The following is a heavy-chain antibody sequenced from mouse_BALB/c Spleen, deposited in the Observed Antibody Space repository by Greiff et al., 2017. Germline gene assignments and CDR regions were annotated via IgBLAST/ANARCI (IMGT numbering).Heavy chain of an antibody. V-gene: IGHV1-82*01. D-gene: IGHD1-1*01. CDR3: ARGTTVVADY. CDR2: IYPGDGDT. J-gene: IGHJ2*01. Sequence: VQLQQSGPELVKPGASVKISCKASGYAFSSSWMNWVKQRPGQGLEWIGRIYPGDGDTNYNGKFKGKATLTADKSSSTAYIQLSSLTSVDSAVYFCARGTTVVADYWGQGTTLTVSS. CDR1: GYAFSSSW.